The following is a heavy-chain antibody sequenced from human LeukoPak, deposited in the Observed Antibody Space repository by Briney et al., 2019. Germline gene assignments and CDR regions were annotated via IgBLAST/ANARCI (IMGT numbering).Heavy chain of an antibody. V-gene: IGHV4-39*07. J-gene: IGHJ4*02. CDR1: GGSISSSSCY. CDR3: ARDSTVAAAGPFDY. D-gene: IGHD6-13*01. Sequence: PSETLSLTCTVSGGSISSSSCYWGWIRQPPGKGLEWIGSIYYSGSTYCNPSLKSRVTISVDTSKNQFSLKLSSVTAADTAVYYCARDSTVAAAGPFDYWGQGTLVTVSS. CDR2: IYYSGST.